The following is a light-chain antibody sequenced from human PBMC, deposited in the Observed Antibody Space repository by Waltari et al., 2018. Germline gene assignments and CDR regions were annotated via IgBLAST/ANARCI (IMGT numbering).Light chain of an antibody. CDR3: CSRDTSGKQYV. Sequence: SSELTQDPAVSVALGQRVRITCQGDSLRTYYATWYQQKPGQAPVVVMYVHNKRPSGIPAGFSGSSAGNTAVLTITGAKAEDEADYYCCSRDTSGKQYVFGPGTQVTV. J-gene: IGLJ1*01. CDR2: VHN. CDR1: SLRTYY. V-gene: IGLV3-19*01.